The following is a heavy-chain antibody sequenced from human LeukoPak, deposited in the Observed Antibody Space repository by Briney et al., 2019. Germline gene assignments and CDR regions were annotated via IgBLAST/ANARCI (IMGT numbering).Heavy chain of an antibody. CDR1: GGTFSSYA. D-gene: IGHD2-2*01. CDR2: IIPIFGTA. Sequence: SVKVSCKASGGTFSSYAISWVRQAPGQGLEWMGGIIPIFGTANYAQKFQGRVTITTDESTSTAYMELSSLRSEDTAVYYCARDILGYCSSTSCPLDYWGQGTLVTVSS. V-gene: IGHV1-69*05. CDR3: ARDILGYCSSTSCPLDY. J-gene: IGHJ4*02.